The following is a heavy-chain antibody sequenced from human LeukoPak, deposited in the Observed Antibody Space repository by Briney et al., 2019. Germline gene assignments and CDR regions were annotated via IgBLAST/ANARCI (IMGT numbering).Heavy chain of an antibody. Sequence: PSETLSLTCTVSGGSISSYYWSWIRQPPGKGLEWIGYIYYSGSTNYNPSLKSRVTISVDTSKNQFSLKLSSVTAADTAVYYCATLRGDGDYEYYFDYWSQGTLVTVSS. V-gene: IGHV4-59*01. CDR1: GGSISSYY. CDR3: ATLRGDGDYEYYFDY. D-gene: IGHD4-17*01. J-gene: IGHJ4*02. CDR2: IYYSGST.